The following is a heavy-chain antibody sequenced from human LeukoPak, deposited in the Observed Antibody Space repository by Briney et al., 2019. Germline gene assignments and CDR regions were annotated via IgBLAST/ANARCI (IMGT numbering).Heavy chain of an antibody. J-gene: IGHJ4*02. Sequence: ASVRVSCKASGYTSTSYDINWVRQATGQGLEWMGWMNPNSGNTGYAQKFQGRVTISRDTSTSTVDMELSSLTSDDTAVYFCARAERDSSSSAFDHWGQGTLVTVSS. CDR1: GYTSTSYD. V-gene: IGHV1-8*01. D-gene: IGHD6-6*01. CDR2: MNPNSGNT. CDR3: ARAERDSSSSAFDH.